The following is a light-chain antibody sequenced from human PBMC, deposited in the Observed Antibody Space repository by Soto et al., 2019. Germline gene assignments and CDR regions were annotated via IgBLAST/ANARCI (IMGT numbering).Light chain of an antibody. V-gene: IGLV2-14*03. CDR2: DVS. CDR1: SSDVGGYNY. Sequence: QAASVSGSPGQSITISCTGTSSDVGGYNYVSWYQQHPGKVPKLITYDVSNRPSGVSDRFSGSKSGNTASLTISGLQAEDEADYYCSSYTSTASYVFGGGTKVTVL. J-gene: IGLJ1*01. CDR3: SSYTSTASYV.